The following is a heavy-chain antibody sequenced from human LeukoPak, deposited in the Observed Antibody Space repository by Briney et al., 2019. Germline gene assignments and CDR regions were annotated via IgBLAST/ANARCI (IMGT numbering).Heavy chain of an antibody. CDR3: ARGWYRGVTFDY. D-gene: IGHD6-19*01. Sequence: GGSLRLCCAASGFTFSSYWMHWVRQAPGKGLVWVSRINSDGSSTSYADSVKGRFTISRDNAKNTLYLQMNSLRAEDTAVYYCARGWYRGVTFDYWGQGTLVTVSS. V-gene: IGHV3-74*01. J-gene: IGHJ4*02. CDR1: GFTFSSYW. CDR2: INSDGSST.